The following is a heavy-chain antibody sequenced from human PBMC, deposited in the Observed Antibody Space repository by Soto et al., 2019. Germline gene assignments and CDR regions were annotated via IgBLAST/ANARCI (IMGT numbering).Heavy chain of an antibody. Sequence: ASVKVSCKASGGTFSSYAISWVRQAPGQGLEWMGGIIPIFGTANYAQKFQGRVTITADKSTSTAYMELSSLRSEDTAVCYCAEIAARDYGMDVWGQGTTVTVSS. J-gene: IGHJ6*02. CDR3: AEIAARDYGMDV. CDR2: IIPIFGTA. V-gene: IGHV1-69*06. CDR1: GGTFSSYA. D-gene: IGHD6-6*01.